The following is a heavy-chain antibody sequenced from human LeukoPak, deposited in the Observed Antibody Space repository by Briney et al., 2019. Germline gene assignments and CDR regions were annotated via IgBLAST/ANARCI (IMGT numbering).Heavy chain of an antibody. J-gene: IGHJ3*02. CDR2: ISDSGGST. CDR3: ARGHVALDAFDI. D-gene: IGHD5-12*01. V-gene: IGHV3-23*01. CDR1: GLTFSNYA. Sequence: PGGSLRLSCAASGLTFSNYAMSWVRQAPGKGLEWVSGISDSGGSTYYADSVKGRFIISRDNSKNTLYLQMNSLRAGDTAVYYCARGHVALDAFDIWGQGIMVTVSS.